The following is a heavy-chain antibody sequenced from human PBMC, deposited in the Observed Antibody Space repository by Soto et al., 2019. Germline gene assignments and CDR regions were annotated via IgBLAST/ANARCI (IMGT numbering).Heavy chain of an antibody. CDR1: GYTFTSYG. V-gene: IGHV1-18*01. J-gene: IGHJ1*01. CDR3: ARYRYGGIVVLHAY. Sequence: ASVKVSCKASGYTFTSYGISWVRQAPGQGLEWMGWISAYNGNTNYAQKLQGRVTMTTDTSTSTAYMELRSLRSDDTAVYYFARYRYGGIVVLHAYSAQGSMVPVSS. CDR2: ISAYNGNT. D-gene: IGHD3-16*02.